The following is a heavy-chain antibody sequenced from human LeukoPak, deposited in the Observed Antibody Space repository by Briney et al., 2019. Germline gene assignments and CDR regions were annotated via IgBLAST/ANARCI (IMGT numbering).Heavy chain of an antibody. CDR1: GFTFTNAW. J-gene: IGHJ4*02. D-gene: IGHD3-9*01. CDR3: ARVRYYDILTGRRHYFDY. Sequence: GGSLRLSCAASGFTFTNAWMSWVRQAPGKGLEWVGRIKSKTDGGTTDYVAPVKGRFTISRDDSKSTLYLQMNSLRDEDTAVYYCARVRYYDILTGRRHYFDYWGQGTLVTVSS. V-gene: IGHV3-15*01. CDR2: IKSKTDGGTT.